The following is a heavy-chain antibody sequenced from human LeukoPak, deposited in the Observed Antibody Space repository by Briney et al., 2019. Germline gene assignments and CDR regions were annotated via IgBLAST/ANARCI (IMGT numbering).Heavy chain of an antibody. CDR1: GFTFSNAW. CDR2: IKSKTDGGTT. CDR3: TTSAYYYDSSGYLDYFGY. V-gene: IGHV3-15*01. D-gene: IGHD3-22*01. Sequence: GGSLRLSCAASGFTFSNAWMSWVRQAPGKGLEWVGRIKSKTDGGTTDYAAPVKGRFTISRDDSKNTLYLQMNSLKTEDTAVYYCTTSAYYYDSSGYLDYFGYWGQGTLVTVSS. J-gene: IGHJ4*02.